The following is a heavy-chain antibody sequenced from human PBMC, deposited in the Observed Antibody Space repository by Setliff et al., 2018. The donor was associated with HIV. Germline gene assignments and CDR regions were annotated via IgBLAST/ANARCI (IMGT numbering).Heavy chain of an antibody. D-gene: IGHD3-3*01. Sequence: GGSLRLSCAASGFTFSTYEMNWVRQAPGKGPEWVSYISSSGSTIYYADSVEGRFTISRDNAKNSLYLQMNSLRAEDTAVYYCAPLGGSRFYFDYWGQGTLVTVSS. CDR3: APLGGSRFYFDY. CDR2: ISSSGSTI. CDR1: GFTFSTYE. J-gene: IGHJ4*02. V-gene: IGHV3-48*03.